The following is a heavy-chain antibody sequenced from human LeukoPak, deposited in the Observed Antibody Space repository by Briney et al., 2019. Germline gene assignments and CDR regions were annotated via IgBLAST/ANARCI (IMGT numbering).Heavy chain of an antibody. J-gene: IGHJ3*01. CDR3: ARDWARTGYCTSTNCPDAFDL. Sequence: ETLSLTCTVSGGSISSSSYYWGWIRQPPGKGLEWVSAISSSSSFIYYADSVRGRFTTSRDNAKNSLYLQMNSLRAEDTAVYFCARDWARTGYCTSTNCPDAFDLWGQGTMLTVSS. D-gene: IGHD2-2*01. V-gene: IGHV3-21*06. CDR1: GGSISSSS. CDR2: ISSSSSFI.